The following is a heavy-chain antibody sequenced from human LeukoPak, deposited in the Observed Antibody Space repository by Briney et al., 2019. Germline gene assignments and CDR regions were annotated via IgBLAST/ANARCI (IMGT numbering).Heavy chain of an antibody. J-gene: IGHJ3*02. D-gene: IGHD6-19*01. CDR3: AREYSSGGDDAFDI. Sequence: GGSLRLSCAASGFTFSSYGMHWVRQAPGKGLEWVSSISSSSSYIYYADSVKGRFTISRDNAKNSLYLQMNSLRAEDTAVYYCAREYSSGGDDAFDIWGQGTMVTVSS. CDR2: ISSSSSYI. CDR1: GFTFSSYG. V-gene: IGHV3-21*01.